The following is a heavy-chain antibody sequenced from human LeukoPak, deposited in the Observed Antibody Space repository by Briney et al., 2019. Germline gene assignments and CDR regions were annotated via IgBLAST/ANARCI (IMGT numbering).Heavy chain of an antibody. J-gene: IGHJ4*02. CDR1: GFTFSSYE. Sequence: GGSLRPSCAASGFTFSSYEMNWVRQAPGKGLEWVSYISVSSGIFSADSVKGRFTISRDNAKNSLYLQMNSLRAEDTAVYYCARGRRGDGDSIDFWGQGSLVTVSS. CDR3: ARGRRGDGDSIDF. D-gene: IGHD4-17*01. CDR2: ISVSSGI. V-gene: IGHV3-48*03.